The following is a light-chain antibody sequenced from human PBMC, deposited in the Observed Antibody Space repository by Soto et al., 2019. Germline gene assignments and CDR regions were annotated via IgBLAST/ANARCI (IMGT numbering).Light chain of an antibody. V-gene: IGKV3-11*01. CDR1: QSVSSY. CDR2: DAS. Sequence: EIVLTQSPATLSLSPGERATLSCRASQSVSSYLAWYQQKPGQAPRLLIYDASNRATGIPARFSGSGSGTDFNLTISSLDAEDVAVYSCQQRSKWLTFGGGTQVESK. CDR3: QQRSKWLT. J-gene: IGKJ4*01.